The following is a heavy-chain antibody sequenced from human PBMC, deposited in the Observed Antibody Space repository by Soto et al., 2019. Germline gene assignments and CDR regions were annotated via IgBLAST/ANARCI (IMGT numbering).Heavy chain of an antibody. CDR1: GFTFSTYA. CDR2: LTNNGGTT. V-gene: IGHV3-64*01. Sequence: EVQLVESGGGLVQPGGSLRLSCAASGFTFSTYAMHWVRQAPGKGLEYVSALTNNGGTTYYASSVKGRFTISRDNSENTLYLQMGSLRAEDMAVYYCARAASSTWYLAYWGQGTLVTVSS. J-gene: IGHJ4*02. CDR3: ARAASSTWYLAY. D-gene: IGHD6-13*01.